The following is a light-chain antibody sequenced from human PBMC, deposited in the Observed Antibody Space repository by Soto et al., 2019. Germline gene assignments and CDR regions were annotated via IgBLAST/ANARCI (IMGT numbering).Light chain of an antibody. Sequence: ETLLTQSPGTLSLSPGERAILSCRASESVSSSYLDWYQQKPGQAPRLIIYGASNRATGIPDRFSGSGSGTDFTLTIRRLEPEDFAVYYCQQYGTSPLTFGQGTKVEIK. CDR2: GAS. CDR3: QQYGTSPLT. J-gene: IGKJ1*01. V-gene: IGKV3-20*01. CDR1: ESVSSSY.